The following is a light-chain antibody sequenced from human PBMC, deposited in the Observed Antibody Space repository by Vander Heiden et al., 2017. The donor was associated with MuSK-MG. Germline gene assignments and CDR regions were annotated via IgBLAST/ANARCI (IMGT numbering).Light chain of an antibody. J-gene: IGKJ1*01. CDR1: QSISSW. V-gene: IGKV1-5*03. Sequence: DIQMTQSPSTLSASVGVRVTITCRASQSISSWLAWYQQKPGKAPKLLIYKASSLESGVPSRFSGSGSGTEFTLTISSLQPDDFATYYCQQYNSYSLTFGRGTRVEIK. CDR2: KAS. CDR3: QQYNSYSLT.